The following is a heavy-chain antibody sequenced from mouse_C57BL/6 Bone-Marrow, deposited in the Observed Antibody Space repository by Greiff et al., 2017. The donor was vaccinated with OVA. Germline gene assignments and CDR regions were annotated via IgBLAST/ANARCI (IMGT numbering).Heavy chain of an antibody. Sequence: EVKLQESGGGLVKPGGSLKLSCAASGFTFSSYAMSWVRQTPEKRLEWVATISDGGSYTYYPDNVKGRFTISRDNAKNNLYLQMSHLKSEDTAMYYCARGYDGYSWFAYWGQGTLVTVSA. CDR2: ISDGGSYT. V-gene: IGHV5-4*03. D-gene: IGHD2-3*01. CDR3: ARGYDGYSWFAY. CDR1: GFTFSSYA. J-gene: IGHJ3*01.